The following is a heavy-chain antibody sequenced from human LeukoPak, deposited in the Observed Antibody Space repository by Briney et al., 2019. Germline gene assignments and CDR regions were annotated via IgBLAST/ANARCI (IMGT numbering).Heavy chain of an antibody. J-gene: IGHJ6*02. Sequence: ASMEDSCKAPGYTFTSYTMHWVRQAPGQGLEWMGIINPSAGTTTYAQKFQGRVTMTRDTSTSTVYMEQSSLTSEDTAVYYCARGKSSVWPAWLCMDVWGQGTTVTISS. CDR1: GYTFTSYT. D-gene: IGHD6-19*01. CDR2: INPSAGTT. V-gene: IGHV1-46*01. CDR3: ARGKSSVWPAWLCMDV.